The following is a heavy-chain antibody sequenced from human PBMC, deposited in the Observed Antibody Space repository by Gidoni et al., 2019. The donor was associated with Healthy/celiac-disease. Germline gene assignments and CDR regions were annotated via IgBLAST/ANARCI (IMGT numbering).Heavy chain of an antibody. V-gene: IGHV3-21*01. D-gene: IGHD3-10*01. CDR3: ARPASPTEFIWFRELFDYYGMDV. CDR2: ISSSSSYI. J-gene: IGHJ6*02. CDR1: GFTFSSYS. Sequence: EVQLVESGGGLVKPGGSLRLSCAASGFTFSSYSLNWVRQAPGKGLEWVSSISSSSSYIYYADSVKGRFTISRDNAKNSLYLQMNSLRAEDTAVYYCARPASPTEFIWFRELFDYYGMDVWGQGTTVTVSS.